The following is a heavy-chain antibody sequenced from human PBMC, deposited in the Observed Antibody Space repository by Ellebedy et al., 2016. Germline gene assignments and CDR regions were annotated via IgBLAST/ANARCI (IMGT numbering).Heavy chain of an antibody. CDR1: GGSISSGGYS. CDR3: ARAVLRYFDWSLPLYYFDY. CDR2: IYHSGST. Sequence: SETLSLTXAVSGGSISSGGYSWSWIRQPPGKGLEWIGYIYHSGSTYYNPSLKSRVTISVDRSKNQFSLKLSSVTAADTAVYYCARAVLRYFDWSLPLYYFDYWGQGTLVTVSS. V-gene: IGHV4-30-2*01. J-gene: IGHJ4*02. D-gene: IGHD3-9*01.